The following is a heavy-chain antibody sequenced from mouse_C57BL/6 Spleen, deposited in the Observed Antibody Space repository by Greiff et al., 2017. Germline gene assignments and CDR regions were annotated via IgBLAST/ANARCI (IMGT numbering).Heavy chain of an antibody. CDR1: GYTFTSYW. J-gene: IGHJ3*01. D-gene: IGHD2-1*01. V-gene: IGHV1-64*01. CDR2: IHPNSGST. Sequence: QVQLQQPGAELVKPGASVKLSCKASGYTFTSYWMHWVKQRPGQGLEWIGMIHPNSGSTNYNEKFKSKATLTVAKYSSTAYMQLSSLTSEDSAVYYCARGGSTMVKDWFAYWGQGTLVTVSA. CDR3: ARGGSTMVKDWFAY.